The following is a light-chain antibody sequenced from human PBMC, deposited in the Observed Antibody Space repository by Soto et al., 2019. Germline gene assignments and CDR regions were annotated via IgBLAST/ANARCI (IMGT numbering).Light chain of an antibody. Sequence: DIQMTQSPSSLSASAGDRVTIPCWASQTVSIYLNWYQQKPGKAPKVLIYAVSTLQSGVPSRFSGSGSGTDFTLTISSLQPEDFATYYCQQSYDTPSFGGGTKVDIK. CDR2: AVS. J-gene: IGKJ4*01. CDR1: QTVSIY. V-gene: IGKV1-39*01. CDR3: QQSYDTPS.